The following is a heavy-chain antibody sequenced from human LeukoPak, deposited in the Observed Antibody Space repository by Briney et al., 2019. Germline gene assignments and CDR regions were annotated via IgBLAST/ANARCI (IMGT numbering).Heavy chain of an antibody. CDR3: TSQYSSSWSTRVFQH. Sequence: GGSLRLSCTASGFTFGDYAMSWVRQAPGKGLEWVGFIRSKAYGGTTEYAASVKGRFTISRDDSKSIAYLQMNSLKTEDTAVYYCTSQYSSSWSTRVFQHRGQGTLVTVSS. CDR1: GFTFGDYA. V-gene: IGHV3-49*04. D-gene: IGHD6-13*01. J-gene: IGHJ1*01. CDR2: IRSKAYGGTT.